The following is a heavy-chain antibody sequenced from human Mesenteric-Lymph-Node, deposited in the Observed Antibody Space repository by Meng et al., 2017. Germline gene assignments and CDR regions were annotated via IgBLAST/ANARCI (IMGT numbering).Heavy chain of an antibody. V-gene: IGHV4-38-2*01. CDR2: IYHSGST. CDR1: GYSISSGYY. Sequence: ESLRLSCAVSGYSISSGYYWGWIRQPPGKGLEWIGSIYHSGSTYYNPSLKSRVTISVDTSKNQFSLKLSSVTAADTAVYYCARATTVTPYFDYWGQGTLVTVSS. D-gene: IGHD4-17*01. CDR3: ARATTVTPYFDY. J-gene: IGHJ4*02.